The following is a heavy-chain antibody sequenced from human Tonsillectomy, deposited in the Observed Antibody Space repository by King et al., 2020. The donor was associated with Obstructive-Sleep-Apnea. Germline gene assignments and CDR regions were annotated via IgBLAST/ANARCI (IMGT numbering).Heavy chain of an antibody. Sequence: VQLVESGGGLVKPGGSLRLSCAASGFTFSDYYMSWIRQAPGKGLEWVSYMSGITRYTNYADSVKGRFTISRDNDKKSLFLQMNSLRVEDTAVYYCARGGYDSSGYSLNWGQGTLVTVSS. CDR2: MSGITRYT. D-gene: IGHD3-22*01. J-gene: IGHJ4*02. CDR3: ARGGYDSSGYSLN. CDR1: GFTFSDYY. V-gene: IGHV3-11*06.